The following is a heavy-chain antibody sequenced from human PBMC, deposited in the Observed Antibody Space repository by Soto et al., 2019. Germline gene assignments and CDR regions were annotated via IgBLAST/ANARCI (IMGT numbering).Heavy chain of an antibody. CDR2: IIKDGSER. Sequence: PGGSLRLSCAASGFTVSNYWMTWVRQAPGKGLEWVANIIKDGSERSYADSVKGRFTISRDNAKNSLYLEMNRLRVEDTAVYYCARDWGGLGYWGRGTLVTVSS. J-gene: IGHJ4*02. CDR1: GFTVSNYW. CDR3: ARDWGGLGY. V-gene: IGHV3-7*03. D-gene: IGHD3-10*01.